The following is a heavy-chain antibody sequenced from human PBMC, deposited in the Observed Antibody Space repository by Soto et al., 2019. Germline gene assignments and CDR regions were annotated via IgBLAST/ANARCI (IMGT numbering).Heavy chain of an antibody. J-gene: IGHJ6*02. CDR1: GGTFSSYA. D-gene: IGHD2-15*01. Sequence: QVQLVQSGAEVKKPGSSVKVSCKASGGTFSSYAISWVRQAPGQGLEWMGGIIPIFGTANYAQKFQGRVTITADESTSXAXMXXSSLRSEDTAVYYCARTIVVVVAATQYYYYYGMDVWGQGTTVTVSS. CDR2: IIPIFGTA. V-gene: IGHV1-69*12. CDR3: ARTIVVVVAATQYYYYYGMDV.